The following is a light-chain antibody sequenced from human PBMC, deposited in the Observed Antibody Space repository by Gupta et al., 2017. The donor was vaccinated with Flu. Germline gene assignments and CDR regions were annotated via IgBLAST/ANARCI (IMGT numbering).Light chain of an antibody. CDR2: GAS. V-gene: IGKV3-20*01. CDR1: QSVTSNY. Sequence: EIVLTQSPGTLSLSPGERATLSCRASQSVTSNYLAWYQQKAGQAPRLLIYGASNRATGIPDRFIGSGSGTDFTLTVNRLEPEDVAVYYCQQDDYSPRTFGQGTKVEIK. J-gene: IGKJ1*01. CDR3: QQDDYSPRT.